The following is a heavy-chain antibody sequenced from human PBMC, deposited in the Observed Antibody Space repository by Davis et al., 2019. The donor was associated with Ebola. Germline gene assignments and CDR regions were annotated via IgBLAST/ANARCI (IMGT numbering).Heavy chain of an antibody. CDR2: LYNSGSA. J-gene: IGHJ4*02. D-gene: IGHD2-15*01. CDR1: GGSVSSGSFY. V-gene: IGHV4-61*01. Sequence: SETLSLTCTVSGGSVSSGSFYWSWIRQSPGKGLEWIAYLYNSGSANYNPSLKSRVSISLDTSKNQFSLKLRSVIAADTAMYYCARGLGSRVDYWGQGTLVTVSS. CDR3: ARGLGSRVDY.